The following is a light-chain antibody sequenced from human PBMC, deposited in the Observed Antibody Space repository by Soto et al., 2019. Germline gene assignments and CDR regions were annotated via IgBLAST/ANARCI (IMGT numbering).Light chain of an antibody. J-gene: IGLJ3*02. CDR3: SSYTSSSTVV. Sequence: QSALTQPDSVSGSPGQSVTISCSGSSSDVGAYNYVSWYQRHPGKAPTLMIYDVTNRPSGVSNRFSGSKSGNTASLTISGLQAEDEADYFCSSYTSSSTVVFGGGTKLTVL. CDR2: DVT. V-gene: IGLV2-14*01. CDR1: SSDVGAYNY.